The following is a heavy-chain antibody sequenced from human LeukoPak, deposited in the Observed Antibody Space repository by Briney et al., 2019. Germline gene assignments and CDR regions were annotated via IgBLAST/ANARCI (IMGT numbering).Heavy chain of an antibody. CDR1: GFTFSDYY. CDR3: ARDLYYDSSGYSVGDFDY. CDR2: ISSSGSTI. Sequence: PGGSLRLSCAASGFTFSDYYMSWIRQAPGKGLEWVSYISSSGSTIYYADSVKGRFTISRDNAKNSLYLQMNSLRAEDTAVYYCARDLYYDSSGYSVGDFDYWGQGTLVTVSS. V-gene: IGHV3-11*04. D-gene: IGHD3-22*01. J-gene: IGHJ4*02.